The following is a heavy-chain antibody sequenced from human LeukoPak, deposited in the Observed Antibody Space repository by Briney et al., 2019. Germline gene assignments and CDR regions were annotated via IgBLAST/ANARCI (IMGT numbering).Heavy chain of an antibody. D-gene: IGHD1-7*01. CDR2: ISAYNGNT. Sequence: ASVKVSCKASGYTFTSYGISWVRQAPGQGLEWMGWISAYNGNTNYAQKLQGRVTMTTDTSTSTAYMELRSLRSDDTAVYYCAREKNWSYDKGSNHDYWGQGTLVTVSS. V-gene: IGHV1-18*01. CDR1: GYTFTSYG. CDR3: AREKNWSYDKGSNHDY. J-gene: IGHJ4*02.